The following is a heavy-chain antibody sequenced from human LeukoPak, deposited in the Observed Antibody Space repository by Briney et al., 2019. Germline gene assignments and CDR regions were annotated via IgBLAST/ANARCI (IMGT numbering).Heavy chain of an antibody. V-gene: IGHV5-51*01. CDR3: ARGVGHDILTGYSYYFDY. J-gene: IGHJ4*02. CDR2: IYPGDSDT. CDR1: GYSFTSYW. D-gene: IGHD3-9*01. Sequence: HGESLKISYRGSGYSFTSYWIGWVRQMPGKGLEWMGIIYPGDSDTRYSPSFQGQVTISADKSISTAYLQWSSLEASDTAMYYCARGVGHDILTGYSYYFDYWGQGTLVTVSS.